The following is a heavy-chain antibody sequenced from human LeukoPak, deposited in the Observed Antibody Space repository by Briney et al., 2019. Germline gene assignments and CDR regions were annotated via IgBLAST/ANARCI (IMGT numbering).Heavy chain of an antibody. V-gene: IGHV4-61*02. D-gene: IGHD2-2*01. J-gene: IGHJ4*02. CDR3: ARTLRVPYYFDY. Sequence: SETLSLTCTVSGGSISSGSYYWSWIRQPAGKGLEWIGRIYTSGSTNYNPSLKSRVTISVDTSKNQFSLKMSSVTAADTAVYYCARTLRVPYYFDYWGQGTLVTVSS. CDR1: GGSISSGSYY. CDR2: IYTSGST.